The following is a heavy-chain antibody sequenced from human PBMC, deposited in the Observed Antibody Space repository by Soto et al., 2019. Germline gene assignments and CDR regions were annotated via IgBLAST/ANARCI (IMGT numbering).Heavy chain of an antibody. J-gene: IGHJ4*02. V-gene: IGHV3-15*07. Sequence: EAQLVESGGGLVKPGGSLRLSCAASGFSFSDAWMNWVRQAPGKGLEWVGRIKSKSSTGTTDYAVPVKGRFTISRDDSKNTVYLQMNSLKTEDTAVYYCSTIGGATDYWGQGTLVTVSS. CDR2: IKSKSSTGTT. CDR3: STIGGATDY. D-gene: IGHD3-16*01. CDR1: GFSFSDAW.